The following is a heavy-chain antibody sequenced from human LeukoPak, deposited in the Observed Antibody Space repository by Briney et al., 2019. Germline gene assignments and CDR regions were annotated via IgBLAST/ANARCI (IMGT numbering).Heavy chain of an antibody. CDR2: FSGGGGST. CDR1: GFTFSSYA. V-gene: IGHV3-23*01. Sequence: PGGSLRLSCAASGFTFSSYAMSWVRQAPGKGLEWVSGFSGGGGSTYYADSVKGRFTISRDNSKNTLYLQMNSLRAEDTAVYYCAKEGITIFGVVIEGGYFDLWGRGTLVTVSS. CDR3: AKEGITIFGVVIEGGYFDL. J-gene: IGHJ2*01. D-gene: IGHD3-3*01.